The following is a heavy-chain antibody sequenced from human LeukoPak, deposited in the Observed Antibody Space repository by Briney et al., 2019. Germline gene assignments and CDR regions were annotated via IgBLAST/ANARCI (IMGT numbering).Heavy chain of an antibody. CDR1: GGSFSGYY. CDR3: ARGVVGYDSSGHYRYYFDY. CDR2: INHSGST. D-gene: IGHD3-22*01. J-gene: IGHJ4*02. V-gene: IGHV4-34*01. Sequence: KPSETLSLTCAVYGGSFSGYYWSWIRQPPGKGLEWIGEINHSGSTNYNPSLKSRVTISVDTSKNQFSLKLSSVTAADTAVYYCARGVVGYDSSGHYRYYFDYWGQGTLVTVSS.